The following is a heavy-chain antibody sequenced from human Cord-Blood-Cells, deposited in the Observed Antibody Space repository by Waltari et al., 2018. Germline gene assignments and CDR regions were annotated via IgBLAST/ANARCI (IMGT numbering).Heavy chain of an antibody. CDR1: GGSISSYY. CDR3: GRYCSSTSCYSTSDAFDI. J-gene: IGHJ3*02. D-gene: IGHD2-2*01. CDR2: IYYSGST. V-gene: IGHV4-59*01. Sequence: QVQLQESGPGLVKPSETLSLTCTVSGGSISSYYWSWIRQPPGKGLEWIGYIYYSGSTNYNPSLKSRVTISVDTSKNQFSLKLSSVIAADTAVYYCGRYCSSTSCYSTSDAFDIWGQGTMVTVSS.